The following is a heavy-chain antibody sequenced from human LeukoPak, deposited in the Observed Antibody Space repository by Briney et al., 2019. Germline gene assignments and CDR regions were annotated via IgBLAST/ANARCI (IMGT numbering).Heavy chain of an antibody. CDR2: IYYSGST. D-gene: IGHD3-10*01. CDR1: GGSISSYY. Sequence: SETLSLTCTVSGGSISSYYWSWIRQPPGKGLEWIGYIYYSGSTNYNPSLKSRVAISVDTSKNQFSLKLSSVTAADTAVYYCARATMVRGVIIHYYYYMDVWGKGTTVTISS. V-gene: IGHV4-59*01. J-gene: IGHJ6*03. CDR3: ARATMVRGVIIHYYYYMDV.